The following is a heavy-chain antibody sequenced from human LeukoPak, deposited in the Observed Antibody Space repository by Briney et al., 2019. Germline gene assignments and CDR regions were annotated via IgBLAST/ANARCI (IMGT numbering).Heavy chain of an antibody. CDR1: GGSFSGYY. CDR3: ARRPGKKYSSSSEFDY. J-gene: IGHJ4*02. CDR2: INHSGST. Sequence: PSETLSLTCAVYGGSFSGYYWSWIRQPPGKGLEWIGEINHSGSTNYNPSLKSRVTISVDTSKNQFSLKLSSVTAADTAVYYCARRPGKKYSSSSEFDYWGQGTLVTVSS. V-gene: IGHV4-34*01. D-gene: IGHD6-6*01.